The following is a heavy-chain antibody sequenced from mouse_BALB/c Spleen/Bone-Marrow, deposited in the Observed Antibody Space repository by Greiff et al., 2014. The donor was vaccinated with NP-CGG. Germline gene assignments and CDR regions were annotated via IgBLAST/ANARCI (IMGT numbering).Heavy chain of an antibody. J-gene: IGHJ2*01. V-gene: IGHV2-3*01. CDR3: AKANLAPFDY. CDR1: GFSLTSYG. D-gene: IGHD4-1*01. CDR2: IWGDGST. Sequence: VKLMESGPGLVTPSQTLSITCSVSGFSLTSYGVSWVRQPPGKGLEWLGVIWGDGSTNYHSALISRLSISKDNSKSQIFLKLNSLQTDDTATYYCAKANLAPFDYWGQGTTLTVSS.